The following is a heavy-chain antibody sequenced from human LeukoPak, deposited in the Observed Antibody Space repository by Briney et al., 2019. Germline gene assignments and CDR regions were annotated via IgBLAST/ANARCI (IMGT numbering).Heavy chain of an antibody. CDR2: ISAGGRTT. V-gene: IGHV3-23*01. D-gene: IGHD3-22*01. CDR3: ANHPPRGVVALLY. CDR1: GFTFRSYA. J-gene: IGHJ4*02. Sequence: PGESLRLSCAASGFTFRSYAMNWVRQAPGRGLEWVSSISAGGRTTYYVDSVKGRFTISRDNSKNTVYLQMNSLRAEDTAVYYCANHPPRGVVALLYWGQGTLVTVSS.